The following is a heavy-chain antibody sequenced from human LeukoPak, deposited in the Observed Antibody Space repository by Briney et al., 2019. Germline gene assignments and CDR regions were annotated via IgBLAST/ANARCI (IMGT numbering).Heavy chain of an antibody. V-gene: IGHV1-18*01. D-gene: IGHD3-9*01. CDR2: ISAYNGNT. Sequence: AASVKVSCKASGYTFTSYGISWVRQAPGQGLEWMGWISAYNGNTNYAQKLQGRVTMTTDTSTSTAYMELRSLRSDDTAVYYCARDHAGYFDNPPSDYWGQGTLVTVSS. CDR3: ARDHAGYFDNPPSDY. J-gene: IGHJ4*02. CDR1: GYTFTSYG.